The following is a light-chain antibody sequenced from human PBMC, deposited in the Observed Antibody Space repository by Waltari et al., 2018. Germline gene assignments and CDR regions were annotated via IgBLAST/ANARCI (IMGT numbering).Light chain of an antibody. CDR1: QSVSNS. CDR2: DAS. V-gene: IGKV3-11*01. J-gene: IGKJ3*01. Sequence: EIVLTQSPATLSLSPGERATLSCKASQSVSNSLAWYQQKPGQAPRLLIYDASNRATGIPARFSGSGSGTDFTLTISSVAPEDFAVYYCQQGTFGPGTKVDI. CDR3: QQGT.